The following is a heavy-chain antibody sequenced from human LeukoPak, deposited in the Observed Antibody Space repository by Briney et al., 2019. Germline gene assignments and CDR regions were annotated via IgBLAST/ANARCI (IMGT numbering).Heavy chain of an antibody. CDR3: ARIGQSVHYYMDV. D-gene: IGHD3/OR15-3a*01. CDR1: GDSVSSPTYF. Sequence: SETLSLTCTVSGDSVSSPTYFWGWIRRPPGKGLEWIGSIFYYGTSYYNPSLKSRVTISVDTSTNQFSLKLNSVTAADTAVYYCARIGQSVHYYMDVWGNGTTVDVSS. V-gene: IGHV4-39*01. J-gene: IGHJ6*03. CDR2: IFYYGTS.